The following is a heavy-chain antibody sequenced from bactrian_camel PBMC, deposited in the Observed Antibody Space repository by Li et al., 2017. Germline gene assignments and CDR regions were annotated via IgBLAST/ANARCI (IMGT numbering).Heavy chain of an antibody. J-gene: IGHJ4*01. CDR2: IYTGSNPHAGNP. V-gene: IGHV3-2*01. D-gene: IGHD2*01. CDR1: EDIYGSPC. CDR3: AADGGLSDCSSSFQDYEYNF. Sequence: HVQLVESGGGSVQTGGSLRLSCVSSEDIYGSPCRGWFRQGPGQEREGVAFIYTGSNPHAGNPYYRDAVKGRFTISQVNARNTVYLQMNSLKPEDTGMYYCAADGGLSDCSSSFQDYEYNFWGRGTQVTVS.